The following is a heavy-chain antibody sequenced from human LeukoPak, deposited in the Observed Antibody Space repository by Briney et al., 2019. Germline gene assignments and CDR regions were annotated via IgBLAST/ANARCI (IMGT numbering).Heavy chain of an antibody. J-gene: IGHJ5*02. D-gene: IGHD4-17*01. Sequence: GESLKISCQSSGYDFSTKWIGWVRQIPAKGLEWMGIIYPLYSITRYSPSFQGHVTISADTSINTAYLQWTSLKPSDTAIYYCARLAPDYADYWFDPWGQGTLVTVSS. CDR2: IYPLYSIT. CDR1: GYDFSTKW. CDR3: ARLAPDYADYWFDP. V-gene: IGHV5-51*01.